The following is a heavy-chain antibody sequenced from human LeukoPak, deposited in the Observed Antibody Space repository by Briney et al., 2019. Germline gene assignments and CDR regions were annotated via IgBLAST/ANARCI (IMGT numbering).Heavy chain of an antibody. J-gene: IGHJ4*02. CDR3: ARVPILRYFDWLPNFDY. CDR1: GYTFTGYY. V-gene: IGHV1-2*02. D-gene: IGHD3-9*01. Sequence: GASVKVSCKASGYTFTGYYMHWVRQAPGQGLEWMGWINPNSGGTNYAQKFQGRVTMTRDTSISTAYMELSRLRSDDTAVYYCARVPILRYFDWLPNFDYWGQGTLVTVSS. CDR2: INPNSGGT.